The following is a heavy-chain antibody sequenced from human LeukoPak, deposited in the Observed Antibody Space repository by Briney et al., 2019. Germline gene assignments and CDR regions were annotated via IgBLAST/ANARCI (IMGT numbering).Heavy chain of an antibody. V-gene: IGHV4-61*01. D-gene: IGHD1-26*01. J-gene: IGHJ4*02. CDR1: GGSVSSGSYY. CDR3: ARAPRYSGGDY. Sequence: SETLSLTCTVSGGSVSSGSYYWSWIRQPPGKGLGWIGYIYYSGSTNYNPSLKSRVTISVDTSKNQFSLKLSSVTAADTAVYYCARAPRYSGGDYWGQGTLVTVSS. CDR2: IYYSGST.